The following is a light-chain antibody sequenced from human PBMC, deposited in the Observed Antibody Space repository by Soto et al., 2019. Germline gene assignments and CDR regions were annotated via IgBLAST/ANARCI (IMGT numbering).Light chain of an antibody. CDR3: TSYTSSFTHL. V-gene: IGLV2-14*01. Sequence: QSVLTQPASVSGSPGQSITISCTGTSSDVGGYDYVSWYQQHPGKAPKLMIFEVSNRPSGVSNRFSGSKSGNTASLTISGLQTEDEADCYCTSYTSSFTHLFGTGTKVTVL. CDR1: SSDVGGYDY. J-gene: IGLJ1*01. CDR2: EVS.